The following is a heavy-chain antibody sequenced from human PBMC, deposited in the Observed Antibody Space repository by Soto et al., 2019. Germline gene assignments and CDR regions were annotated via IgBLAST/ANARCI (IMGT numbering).Heavy chain of an antibody. J-gene: IGHJ3*02. CDR1: GGTFSSYA. CDR2: IIPIFGTA. D-gene: IGHD3-22*01. Sequence: QVQLVQSGAEVKKPGSSVKVSYKASGGTFSSYAISWVRQAPGQGLEWMGGIIPIFGTANYAQKFQGRVTITADESTSTAYMELSSLRSEDTAVYYCARAADYYDSSGYYYYGAFDIWGQGTMVTVSS. V-gene: IGHV1-69*01. CDR3: ARAADYYDSSGYYYYGAFDI.